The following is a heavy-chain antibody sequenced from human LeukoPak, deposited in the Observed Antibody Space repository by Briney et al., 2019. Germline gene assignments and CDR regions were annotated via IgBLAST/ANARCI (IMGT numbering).Heavy chain of an antibody. CDR2: VNLQGST. CDR3: AREGGPYRPLDY. Sequence: SGTLSLTCGVSGGSISNTNWWTWVRQPPGKGLEWIGEVNLQGSTNYNPPLKSRVAISVDKPENHISLKLTSVTAADTAVYYCAREGGPYRPLDYSGQGTLVTVAS. CDR1: GGSISNTNW. J-gene: IGHJ4*02. V-gene: IGHV4-4*02.